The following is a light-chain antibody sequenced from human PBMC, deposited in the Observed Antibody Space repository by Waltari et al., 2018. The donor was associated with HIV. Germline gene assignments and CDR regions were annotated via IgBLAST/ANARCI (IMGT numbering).Light chain of an antibody. CDR3: CSYAGSSNVV. Sequence: QSALTQSASVSGSPAQSITISCPGTSTNIGSYNLFSWYQQHPGKAPKVIIYEVNKRPSGVSNRFSGSTSGSTASLTISGLQAEDEADYYCCSYAGSSNVVFGGGTKLTVL. J-gene: IGLJ2*01. CDR1: STNIGSYNL. CDR2: EVN. V-gene: IGLV2-23*02.